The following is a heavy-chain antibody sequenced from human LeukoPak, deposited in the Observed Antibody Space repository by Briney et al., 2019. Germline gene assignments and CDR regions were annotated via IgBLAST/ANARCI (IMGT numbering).Heavy chain of an antibody. J-gene: IGHJ4*02. D-gene: IGHD1-26*01. Sequence: GGSLRLSRAASVFTVSRNYMTWVRQAPGEGPEWGSLIYSGGGTQNADPAKGSYTISQDNSKNTLYLQMNSLRAEDTAVYYCARKTDSGGGSGYWGQGTLVTVSS. CDR3: ARKTDSGGGSGY. CDR2: IYSGGGT. CDR1: VFTVSRNY. V-gene: IGHV3-66*01.